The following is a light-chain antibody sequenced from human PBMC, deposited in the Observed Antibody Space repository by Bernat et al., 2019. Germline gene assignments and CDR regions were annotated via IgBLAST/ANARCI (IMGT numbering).Light chain of an antibody. CDR3: QQLDNFPIT. Sequence: DIQMTQSPTLLSASVGDKVTITCRASQDISISLAWFQQKPGRAPKSLIYSASILQSEFPSKFSGSGYGTEFTLTISSLQPEDSATYYCQQLDNFPITFGQGTRLEIK. V-gene: IGKV1-16*02. J-gene: IGKJ5*01. CDR2: SAS. CDR1: QDISIS.